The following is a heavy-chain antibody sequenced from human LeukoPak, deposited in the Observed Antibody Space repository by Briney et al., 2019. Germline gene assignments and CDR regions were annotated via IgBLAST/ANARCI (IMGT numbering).Heavy chain of an antibody. Sequence: SETLALTCTVSGGSISSGGYYWSWIRQHPGKGLEWIGYIYYSGSTYYNPSLKSRVTISVDTSKNQFSLKLSSVTAADTAVYYCARVRVDTAMVNFDYWGQGTLVTVSS. CDR2: IYYSGST. CDR3: ARVRVDTAMVNFDY. D-gene: IGHD5-18*01. J-gene: IGHJ4*02. CDR1: GGSISSGGYY. V-gene: IGHV4-31*03.